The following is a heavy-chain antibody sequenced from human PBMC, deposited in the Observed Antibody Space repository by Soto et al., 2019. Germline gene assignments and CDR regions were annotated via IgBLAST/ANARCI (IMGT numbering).Heavy chain of an antibody. D-gene: IGHD3-3*01. CDR1: GYTFTSYA. J-gene: IGHJ4*02. CDR2: INAGNGNT. CDR3: ARAPYYDFWSGYYYFDY. V-gene: IGHV1-3*01. Sequence: ASVKVSCKASGYTFTSYAMHWVRQAPGQRLEWMGWINAGNGNTKYSQKFQGRVTITRDTSASTAYMELSSLRSEDTALYFCARAPYYDFWSGYYYFDYWGQGTLVTVSS.